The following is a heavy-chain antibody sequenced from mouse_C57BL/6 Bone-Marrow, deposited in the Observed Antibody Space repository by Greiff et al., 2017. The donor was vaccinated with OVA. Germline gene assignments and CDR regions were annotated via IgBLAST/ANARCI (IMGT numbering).Heavy chain of an antibody. CDR1: GYTFTSYW. CDR2: IYPGNSDT. D-gene: IGHD2-4*01. Sequence: VQLKQSGTVLARPGASVKMSCKTSGYTFTSYWMHWVKQRPGQGLEWIGAIYPGNSDTSYNQKFKGKAKLTAVTSASTAYMELSSLTNEDSAVYYWTGGGLRRGAMDYWGQGTLVTGSS. CDR3: TGGGLRRGAMDY. J-gene: IGHJ4*01. V-gene: IGHV1-5*01.